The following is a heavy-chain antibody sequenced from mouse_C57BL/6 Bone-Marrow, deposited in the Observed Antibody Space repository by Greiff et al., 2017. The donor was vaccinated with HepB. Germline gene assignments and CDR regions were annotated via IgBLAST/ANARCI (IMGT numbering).Heavy chain of an antibody. V-gene: IGHV5-4*03. CDR1: GFTFSSYA. D-gene: IGHD1-1*01. Sequence: EVMLVESGGGLVKPGGSLKLSCAASGFTFSSYAMSWVRQTPEKRLEWVATISDGGSYTYYPDNVKGRFTISRDNAKNNLYLQMSHLTSEDTAMYSCARGRGDYGSKDWYFDGWGTGTTVTVAS. CDR2: ISDGGSYT. CDR3: ARGRGDYGSKDWYFDG. J-gene: IGHJ1*03.